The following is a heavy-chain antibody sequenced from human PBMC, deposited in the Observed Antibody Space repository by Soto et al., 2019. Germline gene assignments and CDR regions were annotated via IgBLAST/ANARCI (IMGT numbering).Heavy chain of an antibody. CDR1: GFTFRNYD. Sequence: EVQLVESGGGLVQPGGSLRLSCEASGFTFRNYDMHWVRQGTGKGLEWVSGISAAGDPDYADSVEGRFTISRENAQNSFFRKIHSLRVGDPAVYSCARTDRDFSGLDVWGQGTTVIVSS. CDR3: ARTDRDFSGLDV. J-gene: IGHJ6*02. CDR2: ISAAGDP. V-gene: IGHV3-13*05.